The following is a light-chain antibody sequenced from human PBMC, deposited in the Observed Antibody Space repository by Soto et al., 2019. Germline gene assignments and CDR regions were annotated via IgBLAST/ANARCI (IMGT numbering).Light chain of an antibody. J-gene: IGKJ4*01. CDR2: AAS. V-gene: IGKV1-39*01. Sequence: DMEMTQSPSSLSASVGDRVTITCRASQSISNYLNWYQHKPGKVPKLLIYAASSLQSGVPTRFSSSGSGTNFTLTINSLQPEDFATYYRQQSYGTPLTFGGGTKIEIK. CDR3: QQSYGTPLT. CDR1: QSISNY.